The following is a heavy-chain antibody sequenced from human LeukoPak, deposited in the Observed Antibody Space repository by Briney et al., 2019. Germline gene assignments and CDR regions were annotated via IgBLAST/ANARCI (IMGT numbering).Heavy chain of an antibody. J-gene: IGHJ4*02. V-gene: IGHV4-59*01. D-gene: IGHD6-13*01. CDR2: IYYSGRT. CDR3: ARESPAGLFDY. CDR1: GGSISSYY. Sequence: SETLSLTCPVSGGSISSYYWSWIRQPPGKGLEWIGYIYYSGRTNYSPSIKSRVTISVDTSKNQFSLKLSSAPAADTAVYYCARESPAGLFDYWGQGTLVTVSS.